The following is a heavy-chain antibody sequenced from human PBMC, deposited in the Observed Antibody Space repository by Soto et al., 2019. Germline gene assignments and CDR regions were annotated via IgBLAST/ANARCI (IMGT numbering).Heavy chain of an antibody. CDR1: GFTFSSYG. Sequence: QVQLVESGGGVVQPGRSLRLSCAASGFTFSSYGMHWVRQAPGKGLEWVAVIWYDGSNKYYADSVKGRFTISRDNSKNTLYRQMNSLRAEDTAVYYCARAGYYDRSGYYGWYFDLWGRGTLVTVSS. CDR2: IWYDGSNK. CDR3: ARAGYYDRSGYYGWYFDL. J-gene: IGHJ2*01. D-gene: IGHD3-22*01. V-gene: IGHV3-33*01.